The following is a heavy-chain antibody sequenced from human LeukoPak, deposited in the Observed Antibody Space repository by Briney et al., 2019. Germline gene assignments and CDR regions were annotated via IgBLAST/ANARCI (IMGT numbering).Heavy chain of an antibody. V-gene: IGHV3-30*18. D-gene: IGHD6-6*01. Sequence: GGSLRLSCAASGFTFSSYGMHWVRQAPGKGLEWVAVISYDGSNKYYADSVKGRFTISRDNSKNTLYLQMNSLRAEDTAVYYCAKDPHLVQGYYFDYWGQGTLVTVSS. J-gene: IGHJ4*02. CDR2: ISYDGSNK. CDR3: AKDPHLVQGYYFDY. CDR1: GFTFSSYG.